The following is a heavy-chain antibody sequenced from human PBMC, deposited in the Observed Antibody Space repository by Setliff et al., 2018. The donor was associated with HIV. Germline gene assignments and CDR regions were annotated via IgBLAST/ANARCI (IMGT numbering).Heavy chain of an antibody. V-gene: IGHV4-34*01. CDR1: GGAFSGYY. J-gene: IGHJ4*02. CDR3: TRAQIAAPRPFDY. D-gene: IGHD2-21*01. Sequence: PSETLSLTCAVYGGAFSGYYWTWIRQSPGRGLEWIGEVNHKGVANYSPSLMRRATISADTSKNQFSLRLSSVTAADTALYFCTRAQIAAPRPFDYWGQGTQVTV. CDR2: VNHKGVA.